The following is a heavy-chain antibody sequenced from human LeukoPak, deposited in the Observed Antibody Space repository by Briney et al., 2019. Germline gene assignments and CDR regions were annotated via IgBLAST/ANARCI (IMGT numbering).Heavy chain of an antibody. J-gene: IGHJ4*02. CDR2: IYHSGST. V-gene: IGHV4-38-2*02. CDR3: ARDGSSGWYADY. Sequence: PSETLSLTCAVSGYSISSGYYWGWIRQPPGKGLEWIGSIYHSGSTYYNPSLKSRVTISVDTSKNQFSLKLSSVTAADTAVYYCARDGSSGWYADYWGQGTLVTVSS. CDR1: GYSISSGYY. D-gene: IGHD6-19*01.